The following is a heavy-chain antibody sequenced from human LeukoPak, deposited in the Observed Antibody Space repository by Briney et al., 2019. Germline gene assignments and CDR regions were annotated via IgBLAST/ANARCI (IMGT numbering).Heavy chain of an antibody. CDR1: GFTFDDYA. CDR2: ISWNSGSI. D-gene: IGHD6-19*01. CDR3: AKDLRAYSSGWYGN. Sequence: PGGSLRLSCAASGFTFDDYAMHWVRQAPGKGLEWVSGISWNSGSIGYADSVKGRFTISRDNAKNSLYLQMNSLRAEDTASYYCAKDLRAYSSGWYGNWGQGTLVTVSS. V-gene: IGHV3-9*01. J-gene: IGHJ4*02.